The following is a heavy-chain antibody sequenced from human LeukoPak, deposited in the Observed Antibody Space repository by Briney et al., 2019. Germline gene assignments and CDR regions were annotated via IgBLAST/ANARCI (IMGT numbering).Heavy chain of an antibody. CDR3: ARDPAWGAIDY. CDR2: MNEDGSVT. D-gene: IGHD7-27*01. V-gene: IGHV3-7*01. CDR1: GFSIRSCW. J-gene: IGHJ4*02. Sequence: GGSLRLSCAVSGFSIRSCWMSWVRQTPGKGLEWVADMNEDGSVTYYVDAVKGRFTVSRDNAKNSLYLQMSSLRAEDTAVYYCARDPAWGAIDYWGQGTLVTVSS.